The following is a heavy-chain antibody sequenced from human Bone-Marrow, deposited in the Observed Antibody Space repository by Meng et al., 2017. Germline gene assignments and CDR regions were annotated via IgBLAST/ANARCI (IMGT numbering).Heavy chain of an antibody. Sequence: QLQESGPGLVKPSETLSLPCNVSGGSISASSFYWGWIRQAPGKGLEWIGTLHDSGSTYYNPSLKSRVTISADTSNSQFSLKLSSVTAADTAVYYCAREWGTLATAADDYWGQGTLVTVSS. D-gene: IGHD6-13*01. CDR1: GGSISASSFY. CDR2: LHDSGST. V-gene: IGHV4-39*07. CDR3: AREWGTLATAADDY. J-gene: IGHJ4*02.